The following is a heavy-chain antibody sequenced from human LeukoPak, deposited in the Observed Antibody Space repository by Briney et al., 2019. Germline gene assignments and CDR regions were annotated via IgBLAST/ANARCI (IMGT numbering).Heavy chain of an antibody. CDR3: ARAFYPGYYSYMAV. V-gene: IGHV4-34*01. J-gene: IGHJ6*03. Sequence: SETLSLTCTVSGGSISSYYWSWIRQPPGKGLEWIGEINHSGITNYNPSLKSRVTISVDTSKNQFSLKLSSVTAADTAVYYCARAFYPGYYSYMAVWGKGTTVTVSS. D-gene: IGHD3-3*02. CDR2: INHSGIT. CDR1: GGSISSYY.